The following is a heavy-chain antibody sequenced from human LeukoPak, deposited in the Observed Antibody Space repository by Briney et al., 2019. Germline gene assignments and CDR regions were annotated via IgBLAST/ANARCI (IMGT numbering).Heavy chain of an antibody. J-gene: IGHJ3*02. V-gene: IGHV1-2*06. Sequence: ASVKVSCKASGYTFTGYYMHWVRQAPGQGLEWMGRINPNSGGTNYAQKIQGRVTMTRDTSISTAYMELSRLRSDDTAVYYCARGLVEMATIVDAFDIWGQGIMVTVSS. D-gene: IGHD5-24*01. CDR2: INPNSGGT. CDR1: GYTFTGYY. CDR3: ARGLVEMATIVDAFDI.